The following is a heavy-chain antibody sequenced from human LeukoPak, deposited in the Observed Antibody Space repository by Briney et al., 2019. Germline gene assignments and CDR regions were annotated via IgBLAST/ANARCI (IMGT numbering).Heavy chain of an antibody. J-gene: IGHJ4*02. V-gene: IGHV4-61*02. D-gene: IGHD5-18*01. CDR2: IYTSGRT. Sequence: SETLSLTCTVSGGSISSGSYYWNWIRQPAGKGLEWIGRIYTSGRTNYNPSLKSRVTISVDTSKNQFSLKLSAVTAADTAVYYCAGSPYLGTYGYGPWELPVSYFDYWGQGTLVTVSS. CDR3: AGSPYLGTYGYGPWELPVSYFDY. CDR1: GGSISSGSYY.